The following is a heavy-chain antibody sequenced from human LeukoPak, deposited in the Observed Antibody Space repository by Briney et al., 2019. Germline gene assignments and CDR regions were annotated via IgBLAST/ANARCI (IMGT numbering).Heavy chain of an antibody. CDR1: GGSISSYY. J-gene: IGHJ5*02. CDR2: IYYSGST. V-gene: IGHV4-59*01. Sequence: SETLSLTCTVSGGSISSYYWSWIRQPPGKGLEWIGYIYYSGSTNYNPSLKSRVTISVDTSRNQFSLKLSSVTAADTAVYYCAAWGASSDPWGQGTLVTVSS. D-gene: IGHD7-27*01. CDR3: AAWGASSDP.